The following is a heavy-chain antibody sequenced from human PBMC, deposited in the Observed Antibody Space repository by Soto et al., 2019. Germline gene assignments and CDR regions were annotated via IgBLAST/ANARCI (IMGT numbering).Heavy chain of an antibody. D-gene: IGHD4-4*01. V-gene: IGHV4-59*12. CDR1: GGSISSYY. CDR2: IYYSGST. Sequence: SETLSLTCTVSGGSISSYYWSWIRQPPGKGVEWIGYIYYSGSTNYNPSLRSRVTISVDTSKSQFSLKLSSVTAADTAVYYCARGPTVTYYYYGMDVWGQGTTVTVSS. CDR3: ARGPTVTYYYYGMDV. J-gene: IGHJ6*02.